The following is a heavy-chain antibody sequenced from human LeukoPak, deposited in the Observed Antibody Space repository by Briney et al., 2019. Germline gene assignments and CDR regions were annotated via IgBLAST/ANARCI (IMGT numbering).Heavy chain of an antibody. CDR2: ISGSGGST. CDR3: AKESDCYGSGSLGY. V-gene: IGHV3-23*01. Sequence: GASLRLSCAASGFTFSSYAMSWVRQAPGRGLEWVSAISGSGGSTYYADSVKGRFTISRDNSKNTLYLQMNSLRAEDTAVYYCAKESDCYGSGSLGYWGQGTLVTVSS. J-gene: IGHJ4*02. CDR1: GFTFSSYA. D-gene: IGHD3-10*01.